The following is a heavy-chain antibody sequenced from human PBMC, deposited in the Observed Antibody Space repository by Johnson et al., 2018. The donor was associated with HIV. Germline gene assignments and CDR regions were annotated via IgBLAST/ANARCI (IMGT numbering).Heavy chain of an antibody. CDR3: ARLPSGYSRDDLDI. CDR2: ISYDGGSK. V-gene: IGHV3-30*03. Sequence: QVQLVESGGGVVRPGGSLRLSCAASGFTFSSYWMSWVRQAPGKGLEWVAIISYDGGSKYYADSVKGRFTVSRDNSKNTLYLQINSLRPEDTAVYYCARLPSGYSRDDLDIWGQGTMVTVSS. J-gene: IGHJ3*02. D-gene: IGHD5-18*01. CDR1: GFTFSSYW.